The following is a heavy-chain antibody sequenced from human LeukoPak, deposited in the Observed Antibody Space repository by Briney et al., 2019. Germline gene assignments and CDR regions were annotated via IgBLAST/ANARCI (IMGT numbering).Heavy chain of an antibody. CDR2: INPHSGGI. CDR1: GYTFTGYY. V-gene: IGHV1-2*02. J-gene: IGHJ3*02. D-gene: IGHD3-10*01. Sequence: ASVKVSCKTSGYTFTGYYIHWVRQAPGQGLEWMGWINPHSGGINYAQKFQGRVTMTGDTSISTAYMELNRLTSDDTTVYYCARDRAELNYYGSGSYSAFDAFDKWGQGTMVTVSS. CDR3: ARDRAELNYYGSGSYSAFDAFDK.